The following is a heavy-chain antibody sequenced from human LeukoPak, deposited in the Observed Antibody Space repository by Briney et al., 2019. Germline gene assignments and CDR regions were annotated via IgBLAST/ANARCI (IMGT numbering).Heavy chain of an antibody. CDR2: FDPEDGET. D-gene: IGHD3-22*01. V-gene: IGHV1-24*01. Sequence: ASVKVSCKVSGYTLTGLSMNWVRQAPGKGLEWMGGFDPEDGETIYAQKFQGRVTMTEDTSTDTAYMELSSLRSEDTAVYYCATSVSQSYYYDSSGLDYWGQGTLVTVSS. J-gene: IGHJ4*02. CDR1: GYTLTGLS. CDR3: ATSVSQSYYYDSSGLDY.